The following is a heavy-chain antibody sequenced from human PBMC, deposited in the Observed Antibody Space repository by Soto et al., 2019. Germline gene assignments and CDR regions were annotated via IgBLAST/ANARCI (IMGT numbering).Heavy chain of an antibody. J-gene: IGHJ5*02. CDR3: ASTIAAGGFDP. CDR1: GGSISSGDYY. Sequence: LSLTCTVSGGSISSGDYYWSWIRQPPGKGLEWIGYIYYSGSTYYNPSLKSRVTISVDTSKNQFSLKLSSVTAADTAVYYCASTIAAGGFDPWGQGTLVTVSS. CDR2: IYYSGST. D-gene: IGHD6-13*01. V-gene: IGHV4-30-4*01.